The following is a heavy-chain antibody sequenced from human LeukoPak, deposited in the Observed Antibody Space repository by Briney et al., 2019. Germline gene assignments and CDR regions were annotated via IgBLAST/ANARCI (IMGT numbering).Heavy chain of an antibody. Sequence: SETLSLTGTVSGGSISSYYWSWIRQPPGKGLEWIGYIYYSGSTNYNPSLKSRVTISGDTSKNQFSLKLSSVTAADTAVYYCARRSGSPGAFDYWGQGTLVTVSS. D-gene: IGHD1-26*01. J-gene: IGHJ4*02. CDR1: GGSISSYY. CDR2: IYYSGST. V-gene: IGHV4-59*08. CDR3: ARRSGSPGAFDY.